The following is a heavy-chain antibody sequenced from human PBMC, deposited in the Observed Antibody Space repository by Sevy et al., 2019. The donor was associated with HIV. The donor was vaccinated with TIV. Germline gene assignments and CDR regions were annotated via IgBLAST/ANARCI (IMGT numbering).Heavy chain of an antibody. CDR2: VSWNSRNI. J-gene: IGHJ6*02. Sequence: GGSLRLSCAASGFPFNDHAMHWVRQVPGKGLEWVSGVSWNSRNIGYADSVKGRFTISRDNARHFLYLEMNSPRPEETALYYCAKDINRGCDGVNCYSYYYYFYGLDVWGQGTTVTVSS. D-gene: IGHD2-21*01. CDR3: AKDINRGCDGVNCYSYYYYFYGLDV. CDR1: GFPFNDHA. V-gene: IGHV3-9*01.